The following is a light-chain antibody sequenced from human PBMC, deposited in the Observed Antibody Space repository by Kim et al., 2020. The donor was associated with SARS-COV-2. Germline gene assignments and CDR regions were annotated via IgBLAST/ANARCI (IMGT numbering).Light chain of an antibody. V-gene: IGLV1-44*01. J-gene: IGLJ3*02. CDR1: SSNIGSNT. CDR2: SNN. CDR3: AAWYDSLSAWV. Sequence: QSVLTQPPSASGTPGQRVTISCSGSSSNIGSNTVNWYQQLPGTAPKPLIYSNNQRPSGVPDRFSGSKSGTSASLAISGLQSEDEADYYCAAWYDSLSAWVFGGGTQLTVL.